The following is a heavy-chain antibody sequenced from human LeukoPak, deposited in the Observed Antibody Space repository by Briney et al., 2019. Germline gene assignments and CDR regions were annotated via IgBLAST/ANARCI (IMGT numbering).Heavy chain of an antibody. D-gene: IGHD2-2*02. V-gene: IGHV1-18*01. CDR1: GYTFTSYG. CDR3: ARSRDVVVPAAIIGALVIDY. Sequence: GASVKVSCKASGYTFTSYGISWVRRAPGQGLEWMGWISAYNGNTNYAQKLQGRVTMTTDTSTSTAYMELRSLRSDDTAVYYCARSRDVVVPAAIIGALVIDYWGQGTLVTVSS. J-gene: IGHJ4*02. CDR2: ISAYNGNT.